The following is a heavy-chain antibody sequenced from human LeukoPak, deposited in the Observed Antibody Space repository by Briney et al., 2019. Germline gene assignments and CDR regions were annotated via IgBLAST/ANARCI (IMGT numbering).Heavy chain of an antibody. D-gene: IGHD5-12*01. Sequence: GGSLRLSCAASGFTFSNYDMHWLRQAPGKGLEGGAVIWYDGSNKYYVDSVKGRFTISRDDSKNTLYLHMNSLRTEDTAMYYCARVRGAYDEFFDYWGQGTLVTVSS. CDR3: ARVRGAYDEFFDY. V-gene: IGHV3-33*01. CDR1: GFTFSNYD. CDR2: IWYDGSNK. J-gene: IGHJ4*02.